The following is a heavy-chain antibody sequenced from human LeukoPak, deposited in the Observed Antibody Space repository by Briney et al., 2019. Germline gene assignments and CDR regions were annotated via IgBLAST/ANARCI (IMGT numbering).Heavy chain of an antibody. CDR3: ARPRYRNKWYYFEY. Sequence: SETLSLTCTVSGGSISNYYWSWLRQPPGKGLEWIGYIYYTGITNYNPSLKSRATMSVDTSKNQFSLKLSSVTAADTAVYYCARPRYRNKWYYFEYWGQGTLVTVSS. J-gene: IGHJ4*02. V-gene: IGHV4-59*12. CDR2: IYYTGIT. CDR1: GGSISNYY. D-gene: IGHD5-12*01.